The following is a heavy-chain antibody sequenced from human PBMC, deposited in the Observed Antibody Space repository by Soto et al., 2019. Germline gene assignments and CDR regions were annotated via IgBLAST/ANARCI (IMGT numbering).Heavy chain of an antibody. D-gene: IGHD2-2*01. V-gene: IGHV3-30-3*01. CDR1: GFSFSSYD. J-gene: IGHJ4*02. CDR3: ARDRYSTNSCPGY. CDR2: VSYDGSNK. Sequence: EGSLRLSCAASGFSFSSYDMHLVRQPPGKGLEWVAFVSYDGSNKYYADSVKGRFTISRDNSKNTLYLQMNSLRAEDTAVYYCARDRYSTNSCPGYWGKGTLVTVSS.